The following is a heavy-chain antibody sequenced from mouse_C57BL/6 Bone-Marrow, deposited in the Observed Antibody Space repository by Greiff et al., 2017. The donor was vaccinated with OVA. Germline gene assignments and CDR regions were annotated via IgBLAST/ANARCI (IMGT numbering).Heavy chain of an antibody. CDR2: FNPGSGGT. V-gene: IGHV1-54*01. Sequence: VQLQQSGAELVRPGTSVKVSCKASGYAFTNYLLEWVKQRPGQGLEWIGVFNPGSGGTNYNEQFKGKATLTADKSSSTAYMQLSSLTSEDSAVYVCARRGVYDGYLYYFDYGGQGTTLTVSS. J-gene: IGHJ2*01. CDR3: ARRGVYDGYLYYFDY. CDR1: GYAFTNYL. D-gene: IGHD2-3*01.